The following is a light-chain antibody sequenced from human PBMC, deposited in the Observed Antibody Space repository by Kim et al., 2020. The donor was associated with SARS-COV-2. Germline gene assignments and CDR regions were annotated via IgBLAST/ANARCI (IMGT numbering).Light chain of an antibody. J-gene: IGKJ2*01. CDR1: QSVYYRSDNRNY. CDR2: WAS. Sequence: DIVMTQSPDSLAVSLGERATIHCKSSQSVYYRSDNRNYLAWYQQRPGQPPRLLIYWASTRESGVPDRFTGSGSGTDFTLTINNVQAEDVAMYYCQQYFSTDEYNFGQGTKVDIK. CDR3: QQYFSTDEYN. V-gene: IGKV4-1*01.